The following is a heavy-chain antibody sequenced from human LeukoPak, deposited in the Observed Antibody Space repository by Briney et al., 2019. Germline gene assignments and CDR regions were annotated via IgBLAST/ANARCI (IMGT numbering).Heavy chain of an antibody. CDR2: INPNSGDT. CDR1: GHTFTASY. Sequence: GASVKVSCKTSGHTFTASYIHWVRQAPGQGLEWMGRINPNSGDTDYAQKFQGRVTMTRDTSINTGYMEVRRLTSDDTADYYRARSAEHCANGVCFTKYYMDVWGEGTTVTVSS. D-gene: IGHD2-8*01. V-gene: IGHV1-2*02. CDR3: ARSAEHCANGVCFTKYYMDV. J-gene: IGHJ6*03.